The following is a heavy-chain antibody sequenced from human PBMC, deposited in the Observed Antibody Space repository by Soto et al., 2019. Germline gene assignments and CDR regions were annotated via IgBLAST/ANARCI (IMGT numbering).Heavy chain of an antibody. Sequence: QVQLVQSGAEVKKPGASVKVSCKASGYTFTSYGISWVRQAPGQGLEWMGWISDYNGNTNYAQKLQGRVTMTTDTSTSTASMELRSLRSDDTAVYYCASGRRSGWTIYYYYGMDVWGQGTTVTVSS. V-gene: IGHV1-18*01. CDR2: ISDYNGNT. CDR1: GYTFTSYG. J-gene: IGHJ6*02. D-gene: IGHD6-19*01. CDR3: ASGRRSGWTIYYYYGMDV.